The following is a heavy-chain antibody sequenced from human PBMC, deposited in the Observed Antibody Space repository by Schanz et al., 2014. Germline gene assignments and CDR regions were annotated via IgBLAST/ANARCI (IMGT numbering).Heavy chain of an antibody. J-gene: IGHJ4*02. V-gene: IGHV1-69*02. D-gene: IGHD5-12*01. Sequence: VQLEQSGAEVKKPGSSVKVSCKASGGTFSSFGINWVRQAPGQGLEWMGRIIPILGIANYAQKFQGRVTITADRSTSTAYMELSSLRSEDTAVYYCARAAYGGYTSTPLRYWGQGTLVTVSS. CDR3: ARAAYGGYTSTPLRY. CDR2: IIPILGIA. CDR1: GGTFSSFG.